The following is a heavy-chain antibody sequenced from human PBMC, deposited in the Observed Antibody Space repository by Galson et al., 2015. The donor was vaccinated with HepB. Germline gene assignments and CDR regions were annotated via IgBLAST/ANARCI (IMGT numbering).Heavy chain of an antibody. D-gene: IGHD2-21*02. J-gene: IGHJ4*02. Sequence: LSLTCDVSGQSITNSYYWGWVRQPPGRWPEWIASIYHTGNTYYNPSFRRRATLSADSSKNQFSLKLSFVTAADTAKYYCVRDVYCGGDCYHIDSWGQGTLVTVSS. V-gene: IGHV4-38-2*01. CDR3: VRDVYCGGDCYHIDS. CDR2: IYHTGNT. CDR1: GQSITNSYY.